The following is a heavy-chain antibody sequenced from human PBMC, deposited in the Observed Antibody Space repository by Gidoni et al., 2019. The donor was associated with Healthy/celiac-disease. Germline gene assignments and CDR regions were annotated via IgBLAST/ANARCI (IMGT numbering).Heavy chain of an antibody. J-gene: IGHJ4*02. CDR3: ARDRKYSGYDSDY. CDR1: GFTFSSYS. CDR2: ISSSSSTI. Sequence: EVQLVESGGGLVQPGGSLRLSCAALGFTFSSYSMNWVRQAPGKGLEWVSYISSSSSTIYYADSVKGRFTISRDNAKNSLYLQMNSLRAEDTAVYYCARDRKYSGYDSDYWGQGTLVTVSS. V-gene: IGHV3-48*01. D-gene: IGHD5-12*01.